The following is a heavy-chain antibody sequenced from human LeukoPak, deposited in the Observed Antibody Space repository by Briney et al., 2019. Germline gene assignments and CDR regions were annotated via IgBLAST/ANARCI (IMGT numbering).Heavy chain of an antibody. D-gene: IGHD7-27*01. CDR3: ASNWGGDEYYFDY. Sequence: KPSETLSLTCTVSGGTISSYYWTWIRQSAGKGLEWIGRIYSSGITDYNPSLKSRVTISVDTSKNQFSLRLSSVTAADTAVYYCASNWGGDEYYFDYWGQGSLVTVSS. CDR2: IYSSGIT. V-gene: IGHV4-4*07. J-gene: IGHJ4*02. CDR1: GGTISSYY.